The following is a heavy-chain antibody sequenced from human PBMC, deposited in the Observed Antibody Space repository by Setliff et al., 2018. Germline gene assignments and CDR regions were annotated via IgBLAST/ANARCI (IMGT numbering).Heavy chain of an antibody. V-gene: IGHV4-61*09. CDR2: IYTSGST. D-gene: IGHD1-26*01. CDR1: GGSISSGSDY. J-gene: IGHJ4*02. CDR3: ARHLGPWDPVDY. Sequence: PSETLSLTCSVSGGSISSGSDYWTWIRQPAGKGLEWIGHIYTSGSTNYNPSLKSRASISVDTTKNQFSLRLISVTAADTAIYYCARHLGPWDPVDYWGPGTLVTVSS.